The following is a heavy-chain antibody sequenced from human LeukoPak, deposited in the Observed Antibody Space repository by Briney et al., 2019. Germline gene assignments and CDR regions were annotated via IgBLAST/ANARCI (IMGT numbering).Heavy chain of an antibody. D-gene: IGHD3-22*01. CDR3: AKGYYDSTGYPLRPSFDY. Sequence: PGGSLRLSCEASGFTFSSYYMTWVRQAPGKGLEWVSTIGVSGGSTFYADSVKGRFTNSRDNSKNTLYLQMNSLRVEDTAVYYCAKGYYDSTGYPLRPSFDYWGQGTLVTVSS. CDR2: IGVSGGST. J-gene: IGHJ4*02. CDR1: GFTFSSYY. V-gene: IGHV3-23*01.